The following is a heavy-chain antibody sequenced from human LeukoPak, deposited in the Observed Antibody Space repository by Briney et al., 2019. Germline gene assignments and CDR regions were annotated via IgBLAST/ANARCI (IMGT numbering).Heavy chain of an antibody. Sequence: GGSLRLSCAASGFTVSSNYMSWVRQAPGKGLEWLSVIYSSGSTYYADSVKGRFTISSDNSKNMLYLQMNSLRAEDTAVYYCARLNYGDYVHTPLGQYYWYFDLWGRGTLVTVSS. J-gene: IGHJ2*01. CDR1: GFTVSSNY. CDR3: ARLNYGDYVHTPLGQYYWYFDL. D-gene: IGHD4-17*01. V-gene: IGHV3-53*01. CDR2: IYSSGST.